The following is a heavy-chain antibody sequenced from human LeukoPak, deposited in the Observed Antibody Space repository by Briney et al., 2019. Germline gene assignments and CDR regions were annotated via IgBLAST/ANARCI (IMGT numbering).Heavy chain of an antibody. J-gene: IGHJ4*02. Sequence: PSETLSLTCTVSGGSISSYYWSWIRQPPGKGLEWIGYIYYSGSTNYNPSLKSRVTISVDASKNQFSLKLSSVTAADTAVYYCHARGYSYGYFDYWGQGTLVTVSS. V-gene: IGHV4-59*08. CDR1: GGSISSYY. CDR3: HARGYSYGYFDY. CDR2: IYYSGST. D-gene: IGHD5-18*01.